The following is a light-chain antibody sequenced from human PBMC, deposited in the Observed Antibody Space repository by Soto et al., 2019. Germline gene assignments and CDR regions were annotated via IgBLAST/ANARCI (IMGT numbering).Light chain of an antibody. CDR3: LQYGVSPPDT. CDR1: QSGSSTT. Sequence: ESVVTQSPGALSLSPGERATVACRVSQSGSSTTVGWYQHKHGQAPRLLLYGPSNRPSGISDRFSGSGSGTDFTLTLGGLEPEAWAVYYCLQYGVSPPDTFGQGNKLEI. J-gene: IGKJ2*01. CDR2: GPS. V-gene: IGKV3-20*01.